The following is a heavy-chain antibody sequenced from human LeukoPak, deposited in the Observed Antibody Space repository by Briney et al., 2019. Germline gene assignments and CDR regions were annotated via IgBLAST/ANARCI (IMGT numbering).Heavy chain of an antibody. CDR1: GFTFSSYS. CDR3: AKKGPQQLGLLDAFDI. D-gene: IGHD6-13*01. Sequence: GGSLRLSCAASGFTFSSYSMNWVRQAPGKGLEWVSYISSSSSTIYYADSVKGRFTISRDNAKNSLYLQMNSLRAEDTAVYYCAKKGPQQLGLLDAFDIWGQGTMVTVSS. V-gene: IGHV3-48*04. CDR2: ISSSSSTI. J-gene: IGHJ3*02.